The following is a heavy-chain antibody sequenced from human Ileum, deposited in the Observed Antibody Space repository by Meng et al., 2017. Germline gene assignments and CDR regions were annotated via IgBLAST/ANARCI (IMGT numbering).Heavy chain of an antibody. V-gene: IGHV3-74*01. D-gene: IGHD3-3*01. CDR2: ISPDGSAT. CDR3: ASFQYTMEDY. Sequence: GQRLVSRVGLVQPGGSVGLSCAASGLSLSSYWIHWVRQPPGKGLVWLSLISPDGSATNYADSVKGRFTISRDNAKNTVYLQMDSLGVEDTALYYCASFQYTMEDYWGLGTLVTVSS. J-gene: IGHJ4*02. CDR1: GLSLSSYW.